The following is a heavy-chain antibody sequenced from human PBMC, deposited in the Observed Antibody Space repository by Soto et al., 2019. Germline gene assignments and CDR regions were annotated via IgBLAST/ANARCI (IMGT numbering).Heavy chain of an antibody. CDR3: ASWYSSSSGGVWGYYYGMDV. V-gene: IGHV3-53*01. CDR1: GFTVSSNY. CDR2: IYSGGST. J-gene: IGHJ6*02. Sequence: GGSLRLSCAASGFTVSSNYMSWVRQAPGKGLEWVSVIYSGGSTYYADSVKGRFTISRDNSKNTLYLQMNSLRAEDTAVYYCASWYSSSSGGVWGYYYGMDVWGQGTTVTVSS. D-gene: IGHD6-6*01.